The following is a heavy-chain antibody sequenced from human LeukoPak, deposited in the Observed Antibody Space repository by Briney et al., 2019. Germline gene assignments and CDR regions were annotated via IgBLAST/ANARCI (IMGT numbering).Heavy chain of an antibody. CDR2: IWYDGSNK. CDR1: GFTFSSYG. CDR3: AREFLGYCSSTSCPRGDYYYYYGMDV. Sequence: GGSLRLSCAASGFTFSSYGMHWLRQAPGKGLEWVAVIWYDGSNKYYADSVKGRFTISRDNSKNTLYLQMNSMRAEDTAVYYCAREFLGYCSSTSCPRGDYYYYYGMDVWGQGPTVTVSS. D-gene: IGHD2-2*01. V-gene: IGHV3-33*01. J-gene: IGHJ6*02.